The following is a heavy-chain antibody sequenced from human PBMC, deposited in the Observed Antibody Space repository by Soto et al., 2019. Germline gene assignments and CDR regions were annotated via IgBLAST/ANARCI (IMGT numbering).Heavy chain of an antibody. CDR3: ARGGPIVVVPAYYDPAGLAGFDP. D-gene: IGHD2-2*01. CDR1: GYTFTSYY. Sequence: QVQLVQSGAEVKKPGASVKVSCKASGYTFTSYYMHWVRQAPGQGLEWMGIINPSGGSTSYAQKFQGRVTMTRDTSTSTVYMELSSLRSEDTAVYYCARGGPIVVVPAYYDPAGLAGFDPWGQGTLVTVSS. V-gene: IGHV1-46*01. CDR2: INPSGGST. J-gene: IGHJ5*02.